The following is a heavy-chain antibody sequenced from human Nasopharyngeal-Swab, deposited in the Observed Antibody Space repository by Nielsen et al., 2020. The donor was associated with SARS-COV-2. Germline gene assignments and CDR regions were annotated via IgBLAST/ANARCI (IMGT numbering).Heavy chain of an antibody. CDR1: GFTFDDYA. J-gene: IGHJ3*01. CDR3: VKDNLLRAFDL. CDR2: ISWDSGNI. V-gene: IGHV3-9*01. D-gene: IGHD2-15*01. Sequence: LKISCAASGFTFDDYAIHWVRQAPGRGLEWVSGISWDSGNIGYADSVKGRFTISRDNAKNSPYLQMNSLRAEDTALYYCVKDNLLRAFDLWGQGTMVTVSS.